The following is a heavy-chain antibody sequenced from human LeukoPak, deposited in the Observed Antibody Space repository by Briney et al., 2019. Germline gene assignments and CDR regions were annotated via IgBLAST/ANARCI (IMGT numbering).Heavy chain of an antibody. J-gene: IGHJ5*02. CDR1: GFTFSSYS. CDR3: ARTLVPAAMPNNWFDP. CDR2: ISSSSSYI. Sequence: PGGSLRLSCAASGFTFSSYSMNWVRQAPGKGLEWVSSISSSSSYIYYADSVKGRFTISRDNAKNSLYLQMNSLRAEDTAVYYCARTLVPAAMPNNWFDPWGQGTLVTVSS. D-gene: IGHD2-2*01. V-gene: IGHV3-21*01.